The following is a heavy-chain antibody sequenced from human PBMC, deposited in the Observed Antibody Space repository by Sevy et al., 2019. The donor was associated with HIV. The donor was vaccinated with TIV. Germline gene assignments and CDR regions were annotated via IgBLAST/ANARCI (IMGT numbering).Heavy chain of an antibody. CDR3: AGEGSTAADY. D-gene: IGHD2-15*01. V-gene: IGHV4-4*07. CDR1: GGSISTYF. CDR2: IYTSGST. Sequence: SETLSLTCTVSGGSISTYFWSWIRQPAGKALEWIGRIYTSGSTNYNPSLKSRVTMSVDTSKNQFSLKLSSVTDADTAVYYCAGEGSTAADYWGQGILVTVSS. J-gene: IGHJ4*02.